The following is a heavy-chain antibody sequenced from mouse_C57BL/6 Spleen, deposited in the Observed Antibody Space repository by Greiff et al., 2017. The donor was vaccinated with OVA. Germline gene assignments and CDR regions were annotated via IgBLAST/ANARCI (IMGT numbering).Heavy chain of an antibody. CDR1: GYTFTDYY. D-gene: IGHD2-5*01. CDR2: INPNNGGT. J-gene: IGHJ2*01. CDR3: ARVGAYYSNFHFDY. V-gene: IGHV1-26*01. Sequence: EVKLQQSGPELVKPGASVKISCKASGYTFTDYYMNWVKQSHGKSLEWIGDINPNNGGTSYNQKFKGKATLTVDKSSSTAYMELRSLTSEDSAVYYCARVGAYYSNFHFDYWGQGTTLTVSS.